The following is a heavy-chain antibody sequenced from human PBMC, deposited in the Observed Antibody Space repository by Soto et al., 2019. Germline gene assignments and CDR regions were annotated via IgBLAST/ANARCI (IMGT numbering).Heavy chain of an antibody. CDR2: LYTGTDT. CDR1: GFTVSSSY. D-gene: IGHD1-26*01. CDR3: ARSRHTGTYSGRFLDY. Sequence: GGSLRLSCAASGFTVSSSYLTWVRQAPGKGLEWVAILYTGTDTVYADSVKGRFTISRDSSKNTLYLQMHSLRAEDTAMYFCARSRHTGTYSGRFLDYWVQGSLVTVSS. J-gene: IGHJ4*02. V-gene: IGHV3-53*01.